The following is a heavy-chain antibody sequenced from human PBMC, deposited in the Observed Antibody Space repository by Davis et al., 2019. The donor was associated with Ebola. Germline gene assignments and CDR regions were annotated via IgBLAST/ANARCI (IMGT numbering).Heavy chain of an antibody. J-gene: IGHJ6*04. CDR2: ISSSGSTI. V-gene: IGHV3-11*01. D-gene: IGHD6-19*01. CDR1: GFAFGDSY. Sequence: GESLKISCAASGFAFGDSYMTWIRQAPGKGLEWISYISSSGSTIYYATSVKGRFTISRDNAKHSLYLQMSSLRAEDTAVYYCVRQSDTSGWNPLYAWLGAMGVWGKGTTVTVSS. CDR3: VRQSDTSGWNPLYAWLGAMGV.